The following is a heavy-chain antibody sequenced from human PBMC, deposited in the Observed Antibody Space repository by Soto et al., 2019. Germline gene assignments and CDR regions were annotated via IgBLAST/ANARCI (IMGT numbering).Heavy chain of an antibody. J-gene: IGHJ6*02. Sequence: QVQLQESGPGLVKPSGTLSLTCGVSGDSINNGYWWTWVRQPPGKGLEWIGEKHHSGSTNYNLPLKSRVSISLDKSKNQFSLNLSSVTAADTAVYFCASSSGWWRLDVWGQGTTVTVSS. CDR2: KHHSGST. D-gene: IGHD6-19*01. CDR1: GDSINNGYW. CDR3: ASSSGWWRLDV. V-gene: IGHV4-4*02.